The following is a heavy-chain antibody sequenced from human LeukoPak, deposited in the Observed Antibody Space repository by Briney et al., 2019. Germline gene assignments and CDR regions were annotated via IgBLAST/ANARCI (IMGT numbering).Heavy chain of an antibody. J-gene: IGHJ4*02. D-gene: IGHD1-26*01. CDR3: ARTSSGSYYH. CDR2: IYPSDSDT. CDR1: GYSFTSYW. V-gene: IGHV5-51*01. Sequence: GESLKISCKASGYSFTSYWISWVRQMPGKGLEWMGIIYPSDSDTRYSPSFEGQVTISVDRSTSTAYLQWSSLKASDTAMYYCARTSSGSYYHWGQGTLVTVSS.